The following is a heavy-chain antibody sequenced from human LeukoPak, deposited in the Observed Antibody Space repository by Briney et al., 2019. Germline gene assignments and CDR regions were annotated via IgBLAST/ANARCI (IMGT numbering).Heavy chain of an antibody. Sequence: SVKVSCKASGGTFSSYAISWVRQAPGQGLEWMGGIIPIFGTANYAQKFQGRVTITADESTSTAYMELSSLRSEDTAVYYCARDDRNWNDDETGFDPWGQGTLVTVSS. D-gene: IGHD1-1*01. CDR2: IIPIFGTA. CDR3: ARDDRNWNDDETGFDP. CDR1: GGTFSSYA. V-gene: IGHV1-69*13. J-gene: IGHJ5*02.